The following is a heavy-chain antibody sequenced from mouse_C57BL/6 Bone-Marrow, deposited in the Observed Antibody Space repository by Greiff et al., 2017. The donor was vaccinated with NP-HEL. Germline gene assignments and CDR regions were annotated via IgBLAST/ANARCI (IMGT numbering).Heavy chain of an antibody. CDR3: ARHTAQADAMDY. J-gene: IGHJ4*01. CDR2: ISSGGSYT. V-gene: IGHV5-6*01. Sequence: EVQLQESGGDLVKPGGSLKLSCAASGFTFSSYGMSWVRQTPDKRLEWVATISSGGSYTYYPDSVKGRFTISRDNAKNTLYLQVSSLKSEDTAMYYCARHTAQADAMDYWGQGTSVTVSS. CDR1: GFTFSSYG. D-gene: IGHD3-2*02.